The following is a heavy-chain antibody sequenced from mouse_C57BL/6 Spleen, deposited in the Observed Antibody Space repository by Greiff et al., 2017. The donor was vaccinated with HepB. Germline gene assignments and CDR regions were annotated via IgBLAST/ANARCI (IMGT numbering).Heavy chain of an antibody. V-gene: IGHV14-3*01. J-gene: IGHJ3*01. D-gene: IGHD3-2*02. CDR3: AADSSGYWFAY. CDR2: SDPANGNT. Sequence: VQLQQSVAELVRPGASVKLSCPASGFNIKNTYMPWVKQRPEQGLEWIGRSDPANGNTKYAPKFQGKATITADTSSNTAYLQLSSLTSEDTAIYYCAADSSGYWFAYWGQGTLVTVSA. CDR1: GFNIKNTY.